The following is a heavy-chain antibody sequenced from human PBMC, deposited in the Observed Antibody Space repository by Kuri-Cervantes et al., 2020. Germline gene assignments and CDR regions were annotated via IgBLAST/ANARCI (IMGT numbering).Heavy chain of an antibody. Sequence: GGSLRLSCAASGFTFSRYAMSWVRQAPGKGLEWVAVISYDGSNKYYADSVKGRFTISRDNSKNTLYLQMNSLRAEDTAVYYCAKETDSGSYHDYWGQGTLVTVSS. CDR3: AKETDSGSYHDY. CDR2: ISYDGSNK. V-gene: IGHV3-30-3*01. D-gene: IGHD1-26*01. J-gene: IGHJ4*02. CDR1: GFTFSRYA.